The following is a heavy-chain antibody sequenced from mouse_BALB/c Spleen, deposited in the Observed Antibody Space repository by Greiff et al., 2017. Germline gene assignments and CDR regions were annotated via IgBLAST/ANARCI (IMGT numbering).Heavy chain of an antibody. CDR3: ARVYYDYDGFAY. CDR2: ISSGGSYT. V-gene: IGHV5-9-4*01. CDR1: GFTFSSYA. J-gene: IGHJ3*01. D-gene: IGHD2-4*01. Sequence: EVQGVESGGGLVKPGGSLKLSCAASGFTFSSYAMSWVRQSPEKRLEWVAEISSGGSYTYYPDTVTGRFTISRDNAKNTLYLEMSSLRSEDTAMYYCARVYYDYDGFAYWGQGTLVTVSA.